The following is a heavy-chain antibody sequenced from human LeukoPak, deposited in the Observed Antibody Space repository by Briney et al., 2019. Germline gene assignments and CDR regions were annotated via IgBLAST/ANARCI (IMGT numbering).Heavy chain of an antibody. V-gene: IGHV4-39*07. CDR3: ARERRRVAVAGVADS. CDR2: IYYSGST. CDR1: GGSISSSSYY. D-gene: IGHD6-19*01. J-gene: IGHJ4*02. Sequence: SETLSLTCTVSGGSISSSSYYWGWIRQPSGKGLEWIGSIYYSGSTYYNPSLKSRVTISVDTSKNQFSLKLSSVTAADTAVYYCARERRRVAVAGVADSWGQGTLVTVSS.